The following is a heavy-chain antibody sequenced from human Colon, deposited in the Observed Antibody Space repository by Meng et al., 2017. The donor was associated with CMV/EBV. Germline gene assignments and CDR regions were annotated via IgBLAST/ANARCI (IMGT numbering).Heavy chain of an antibody. D-gene: IGHD4/OR15-4a*01. CDR1: GFLFSKYG. V-gene: IGHV3-23*03. J-gene: IGHJ3*01. Sequence: GGSLRLSCAASGFLFSKYGMSWVRQAPGKGLEWVSLIHSDGSRTHYAESVKGRFTISRDNSKDTLYLQMNSLRAEDTGIYYCAKDQRMTVGGEDAYDLWGQGAMVTVSS. CDR3: AKDQRMTVGGEDAYDL. CDR2: IHSDGSRT.